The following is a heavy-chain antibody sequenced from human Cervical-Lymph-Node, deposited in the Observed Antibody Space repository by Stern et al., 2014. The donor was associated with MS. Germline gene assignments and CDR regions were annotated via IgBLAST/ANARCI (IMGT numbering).Heavy chain of an antibody. Sequence: EVQLVQSGAEVKKPGESLKISCKGSGYSFTSYWIGWVRQMPGKGLEWMGIIYPGEADTRNSPSFQGQVTISAEKSISTAYLQWSSLKASDTAMYYCARLPGGYGDPLDYWGQGTLVTVSS. CDR3: ARLPGGYGDPLDY. J-gene: IGHJ4*02. V-gene: IGHV5-51*01. CDR2: IYPGEADT. CDR1: GYSFTSYW. D-gene: IGHD4-17*01.